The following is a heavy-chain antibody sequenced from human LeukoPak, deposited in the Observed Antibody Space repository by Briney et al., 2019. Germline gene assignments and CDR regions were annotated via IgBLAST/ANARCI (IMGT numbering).Heavy chain of an antibody. Sequence: SETLSLTCTVSGGSISSSSYFWGWIRQPPGKGLEWIGNIYYSGSTYYNPSLKSRLTISVDTSKNQFSLRLSSVTAADTAVYYCARGERYNWNDAPKNAFDIWGQGTMVTVSS. CDR3: ARGERYNWNDAPKNAFDI. V-gene: IGHV4-39*07. J-gene: IGHJ3*02. CDR1: GGSISSSSYF. CDR2: IYYSGST. D-gene: IGHD1-20*01.